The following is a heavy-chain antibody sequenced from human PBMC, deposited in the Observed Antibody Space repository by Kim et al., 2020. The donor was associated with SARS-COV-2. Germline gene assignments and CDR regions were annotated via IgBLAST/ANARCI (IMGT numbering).Heavy chain of an antibody. J-gene: IGHJ4*02. V-gene: IGHV3-74*01. Sequence: STTSPDSGKGRVTTARDNAKNTLYLQMNSLGAEDTAVYYCSRASSGYIDQWGQGTLVTVSS. CDR3: SRASSGYIDQ. CDR2: ST. D-gene: IGHD3-22*01.